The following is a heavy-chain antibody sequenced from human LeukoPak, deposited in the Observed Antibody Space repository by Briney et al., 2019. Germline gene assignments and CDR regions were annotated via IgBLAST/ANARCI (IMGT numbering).Heavy chain of an antibody. Sequence: GGSLRLSCAASGFTFSSYSMNWVRQAPGKGLEWVSYISSSSSTIYYADSVKGRFTISRDNAKNSLYLQMNSLRAEDTAVYYCARDSPAYYYDYWGQGTLVTVSS. V-gene: IGHV3-48*04. J-gene: IGHJ4*02. CDR2: ISSSSSTI. CDR3: ARDSPAYYYDY. CDR1: GFTFSSYS.